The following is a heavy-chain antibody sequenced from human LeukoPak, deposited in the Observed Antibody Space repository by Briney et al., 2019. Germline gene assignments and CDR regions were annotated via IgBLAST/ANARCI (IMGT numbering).Heavy chain of an antibody. D-gene: IGHD5-12*01. CDR3: ARIPLGYSGAYYFDY. V-gene: IGHV4-4*09. Sequence: SETLSLTCTVSRGSISGSIRSYYWSWLRQPPGKGLEWIGYISSSGSVNDNPSLSSRVTISVDTSKDPFFLNLSSVSAADTAVYYCARIPLGYSGAYYFDYWGQGTLVTVSP. CDR2: ISSSGSV. J-gene: IGHJ4*02. CDR1: RGSISGSIRSYY.